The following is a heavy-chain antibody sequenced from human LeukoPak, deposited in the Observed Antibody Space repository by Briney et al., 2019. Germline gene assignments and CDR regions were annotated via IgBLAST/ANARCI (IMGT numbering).Heavy chain of an antibody. CDR1: GGSFSGYY. J-gene: IGHJ4*02. Sequence: SETLSLTCAVYGGSFSGYYWSRIRQPPGKGLEWIGEINHSGSTNYNPSLKSRVTISVDTSKNQFSLKLSSVTAADTAVYYCARSHSSGWYGANFDYWGQGTLVTVSS. V-gene: IGHV4-34*01. CDR2: INHSGST. D-gene: IGHD6-19*01. CDR3: ARSHSSGWYGANFDY.